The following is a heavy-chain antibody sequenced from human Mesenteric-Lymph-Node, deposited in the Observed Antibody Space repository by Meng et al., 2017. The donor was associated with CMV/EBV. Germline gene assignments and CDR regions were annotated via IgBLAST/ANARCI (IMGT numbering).Heavy chain of an antibody. CDR1: GFTFSSSG. Sequence: GESLKISCAASGFTFSSSGMHWVRQAPGKGLEWVAFIRYDGSSKYYADSVKGRFTISRDNAENSLYLQINSLRAEDTAVYYCARAPYCSSTSCYFSGAFDIWGQGTMVTVSS. CDR2: IRYDGSSK. V-gene: IGHV3-30*02. J-gene: IGHJ3*02. CDR3: ARAPYCSSTSCYFSGAFDI. D-gene: IGHD2-2*01.